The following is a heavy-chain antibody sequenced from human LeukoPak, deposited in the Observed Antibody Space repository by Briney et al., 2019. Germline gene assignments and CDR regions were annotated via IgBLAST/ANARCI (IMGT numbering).Heavy chain of an antibody. CDR1: GGSISSDSYY. D-gene: IGHD6-13*01. CDR3: ARWGSSSLFS. J-gene: IGHJ5*02. Sequence: PSETLSLTCTVSGGSISSDSYYWGWIRQPPGKGLEWIGSIYYSGSTYYSPSLKSRVTISVDKSKNQFSLKLSSVTAADTAVYYCARWGSSSLFSWGQGTLVTVSS. V-gene: IGHV4-39*07. CDR2: IYYSGST.